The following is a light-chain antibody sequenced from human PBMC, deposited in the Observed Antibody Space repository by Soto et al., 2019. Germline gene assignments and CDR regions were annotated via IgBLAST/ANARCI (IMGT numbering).Light chain of an antibody. V-gene: IGLV3-21*02. CDR3: ATWDDSLSGPV. J-gene: IGLJ2*01. CDR2: EDN. CDR1: NIGSHS. Sequence: SYELTQPPSVSVAPGQTASIPCGGDNIGSHSVHWYQQRPGQAPVLVAYEDNVRPSEIPERVSGSNSGTTATLTISWVEAGDEADYYCATWDDSLSGPVFGGGTKVTVL.